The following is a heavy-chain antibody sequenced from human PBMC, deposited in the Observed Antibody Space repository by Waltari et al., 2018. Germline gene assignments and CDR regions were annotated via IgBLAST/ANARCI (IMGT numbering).Heavy chain of an antibody. Sequence: QVQLQESGPGLVKPSGTLSLTCAVSGGSISSSNWWRWVRQPPGKGLEWIGEIYHSGSTNYNPSLKSRVTISVDKSKNQFSLKLSSVTAADTAVYYCARDRRKSGYDNRIAFDIWGQGTMVTVSS. CDR3: ARDRRKSGYDNRIAFDI. CDR2: IYHSGST. CDR1: GGSISSSNW. J-gene: IGHJ3*02. V-gene: IGHV4-4*02. D-gene: IGHD5-12*01.